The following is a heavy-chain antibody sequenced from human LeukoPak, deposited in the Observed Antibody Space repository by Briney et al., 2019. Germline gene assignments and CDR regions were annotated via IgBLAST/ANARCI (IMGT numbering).Heavy chain of an antibody. CDR3: ARDKGAATEERSDY. Sequence: PGGSLRLSCAASGFTFSSYSMSWVRQAPAKGLEWVANIKADGSDKNYVDSVKGRFTISRDNAKNSLYLQFSSLRAEDTAVYYCARDKGAATEERSDYWGQGTLVTVSS. V-gene: IGHV3-7*01. D-gene: IGHD1-26*01. CDR2: IKADGSDK. J-gene: IGHJ4*02. CDR1: GFTFSSYS.